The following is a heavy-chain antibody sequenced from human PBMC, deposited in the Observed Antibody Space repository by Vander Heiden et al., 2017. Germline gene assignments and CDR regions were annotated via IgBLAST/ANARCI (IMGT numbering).Heavy chain of an antibody. V-gene: IGHV3-48*02. CDR3: ATSYDYIWGSYRSGFDY. D-gene: IGHD3-16*02. CDR2: ISSSGSII. CDR1: GFTCSGTS. J-gene: IGHJ4*02. Sequence: EVQLVESGGGLVQPGGSLRLSWAPPGFTCSGTSMNWVRQAPGKGLECVSYISSSGSIIYYADSVKGRFTISRDNAKNSLYLQMNSLGDEDTAVYFCATSYDYIWGSYRSGFDYWGQGTLVTVSS.